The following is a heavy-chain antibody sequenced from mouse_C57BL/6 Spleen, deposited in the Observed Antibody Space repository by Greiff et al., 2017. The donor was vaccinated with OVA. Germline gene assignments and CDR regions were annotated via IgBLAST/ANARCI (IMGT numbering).Heavy chain of an antibody. D-gene: IGHD1-1*01. CDR1: GFNIKDDY. Sequence: VQLQQSGAELVRPGASVKLSCTASGFNIKDDYMHWVKQRPEQGLEWIGWIDPENGDTEYASKFQGKATITADTSSNTAYLQLSSLTSEDTAVYYCTTGYYYGSSYYFDYWGQGTTRTVSS. CDR3: TTGYYYGSSYYFDY. CDR2: IDPENGDT. V-gene: IGHV14-4*01. J-gene: IGHJ2*01.